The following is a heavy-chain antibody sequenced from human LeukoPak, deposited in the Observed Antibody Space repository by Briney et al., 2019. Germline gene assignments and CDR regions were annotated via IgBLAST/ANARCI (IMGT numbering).Heavy chain of an antibody. D-gene: IGHD2-15*01. CDR2: ISYDGSNE. CDR3: AKNGDRGAYCSGGSCYPYYYYNMDV. Sequence: GGSLGLSCAASGFTFSSYVMHWVRQAPGKGLEWVAIISYDGSNEYYADSVKGRFTISRDNAKNSLFLQMNSLRAEDTAIYYCAKNGDRGAYCSGGSCYPYYYYNMDVWGKGTTVTISS. CDR1: GFTFSSYV. J-gene: IGHJ6*03. V-gene: IGHV3-30*04.